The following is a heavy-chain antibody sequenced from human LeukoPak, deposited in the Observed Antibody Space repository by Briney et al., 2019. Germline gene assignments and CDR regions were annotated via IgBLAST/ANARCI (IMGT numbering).Heavy chain of an antibody. Sequence: SETLSLTCTVSGDSISGYYWSWIRQPPGKGLEWIGHIYYSGSTNYNPSLKSRVIMSADTPKNQFSLKLSSVTAADTAVYYCARGYSSGWSTYYFDYWGQGTLVTVSS. V-gene: IGHV4-59*08. CDR1: GDSISGYY. J-gene: IGHJ4*02. CDR3: ARGYSSGWSTYYFDY. D-gene: IGHD6-19*01. CDR2: IYYSGST.